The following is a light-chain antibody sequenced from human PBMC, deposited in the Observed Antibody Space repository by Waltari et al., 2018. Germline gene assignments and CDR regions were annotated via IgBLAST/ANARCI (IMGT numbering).Light chain of an antibody. V-gene: IGKV3-20*01. J-gene: IGKJ4*01. CDR3: QQYDVSPLT. CDR2: GAF. Sequence: EIVLTQSPGTLSLSPGEGATLSCRTSQTIRTTYLAWYQQKPGQAPTLLIYGAFTRATGIPDRFTGSGSGTDFSLTISSLEPEDFATYYCQQYDVSPLTFGGGTKVVIK. CDR1: QTIRTTY.